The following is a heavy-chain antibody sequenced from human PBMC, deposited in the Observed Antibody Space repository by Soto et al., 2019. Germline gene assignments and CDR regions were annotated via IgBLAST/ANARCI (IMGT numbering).Heavy chain of an antibody. Sequence: GGSLRLSCEASGFIFSSYAMNWVRQAPGKGLQWVSSITGSSDYTCYIASIKGRFTISRDNSKNTLYLQRNSLIADDTAVYFCATEQTNGAHYALDYWSQGTLFTVSS. J-gene: IGHJ4*02. CDR1: GFIFSSYA. D-gene: IGHD2-8*01. V-gene: IGHV3-23*01. CDR2: ITGSSDYT. CDR3: ATEQTNGAHYALDY.